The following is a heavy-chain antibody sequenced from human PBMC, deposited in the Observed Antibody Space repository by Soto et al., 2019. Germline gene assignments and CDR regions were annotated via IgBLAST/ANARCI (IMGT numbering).Heavy chain of an antibody. CDR1: GFPFSSYW. D-gene: IGHD3-3*01. J-gene: IGHJ4*02. V-gene: IGHV3-74*01. CDR2: INSDGSST. CDR3: AREEYDFWSGGGIFDY. Sequence: GGSLRLSCAASGFPFSSYWMHWVRQAPGKGLVWVSRINSDGSSTSYADSVKGRFTISRDDAKNTLYLQMNSLRAEDTAVYYCAREEYDFWSGGGIFDYWGQGTLVTVS.